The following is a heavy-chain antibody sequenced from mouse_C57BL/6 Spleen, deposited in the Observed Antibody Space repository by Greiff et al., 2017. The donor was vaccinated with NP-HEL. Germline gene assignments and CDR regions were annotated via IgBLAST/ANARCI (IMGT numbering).Heavy chain of an antibody. CDR2: IYPGDGDT. J-gene: IGHJ2*01. V-gene: IGHV1-82*01. Sequence: VQLQQSGPELVKPGASVKISCKASGYAFSSSWMNWVKQRPGKGLEWIGRIYPGDGDTNYNEKFKSKATLTVDKSSSTAYMQLSSLTSEDSAVYYCARSGYDGYYLDYWGQGTTLTVSS. CDR1: GYAFSSSW. D-gene: IGHD2-3*01. CDR3: ARSGYDGYYLDY.